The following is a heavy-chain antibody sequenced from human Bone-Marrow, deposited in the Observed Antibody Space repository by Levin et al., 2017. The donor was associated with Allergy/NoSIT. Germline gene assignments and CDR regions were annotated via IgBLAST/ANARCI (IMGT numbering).Heavy chain of an antibody. Sequence: GASVKVSCKASGFAFTAYQIHWVRQAPGQGLEWMGWVAPNGVDTSYAEKFQDRVTMATDASVNTAFMELKTLKSDDTAIYYCARHSVAATNLGHWGQGALVTVSS. V-gene: IGHV1-2*02. CDR3: ARHSVAATNLGH. CDR2: VAPNGVDT. CDR1: GFAFTAYQ. D-gene: IGHD6-19*01. J-gene: IGHJ4*02.